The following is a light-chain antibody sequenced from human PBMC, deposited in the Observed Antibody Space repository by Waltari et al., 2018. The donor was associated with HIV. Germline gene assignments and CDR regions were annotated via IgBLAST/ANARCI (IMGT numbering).Light chain of an antibody. J-gene: IGKJ2*01. CDR1: QTVSGS. CDR2: DVS. Sequence: VLTQSPDTLSLSPGERATLSCCDTQTVSGSLAWYQHSPGQTPKLHIYDVSKRATDIPGRFSGSGSGTDSTLTISSLQPDDFAVYYCYHRDNRTLHTFGQGTKREI. V-gene: IGKV3-11*01. CDR3: YHRDNRTLHT.